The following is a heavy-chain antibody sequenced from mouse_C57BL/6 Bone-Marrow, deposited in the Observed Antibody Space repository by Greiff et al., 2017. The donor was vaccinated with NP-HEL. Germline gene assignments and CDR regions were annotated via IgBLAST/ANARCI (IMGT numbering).Heavy chain of an antibody. CDR1: GYTFTSYW. D-gene: IGHD1-1*01. V-gene: IGHV1-59*01. CDR3: ARSNPHLLLKRGFAY. CDR2: IDPSDSYT. J-gene: IGHJ3*01. Sequence: QVQLQQPGAELVRPGTSVKLSCKASGYTFTSYWMHWVKQRPGQGLEWIGVIDPSDSYTNYNQKFKGKATLTVDTSSSTAYMQLSSLTSEDSAVYYCARSNPHLLLKRGFAYWGQGTLVTVSA.